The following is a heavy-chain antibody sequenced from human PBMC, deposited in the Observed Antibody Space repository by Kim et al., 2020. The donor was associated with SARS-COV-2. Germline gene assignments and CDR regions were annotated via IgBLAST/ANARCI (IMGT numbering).Heavy chain of an antibody. CDR3: ASPYYYGSGSYSIFDIGFDY. D-gene: IGHD3-10*01. CDR1: GGTFSSYA. J-gene: IGHJ4*02. CDR2: IIPILGIA. V-gene: IGHV1-69*04. Sequence: SVKVSCKASGGTFSSYAISWVRQAPGQGLEWMGRIIPILGIANYAQKFQGRVTITADKSTSTAYMELSSLRSEDTAVYYCASPYYYGSGSYSIFDIGFDYWGQGTLVTVSS.